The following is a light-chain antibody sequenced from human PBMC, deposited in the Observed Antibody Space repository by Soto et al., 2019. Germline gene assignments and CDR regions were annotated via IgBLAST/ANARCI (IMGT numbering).Light chain of an antibody. CDR2: EVS. Sequence: QSVLTQPASVSGSPGQSITISCTGTSSDVGGYNYVSWYQQHPGKAPKLMIYEVSNRPSGVSNRFSGSKSGNTASLTISGLQAEDEADYYCSSYAGNYTLIFGGGTKLTVL. V-gene: IGLV2-14*01. CDR3: SSYAGNYTLI. J-gene: IGLJ2*01. CDR1: SSDVGGYNY.